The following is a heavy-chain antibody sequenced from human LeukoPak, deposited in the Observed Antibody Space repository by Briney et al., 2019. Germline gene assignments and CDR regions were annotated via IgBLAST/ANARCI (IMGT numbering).Heavy chain of an antibody. CDR1: GYTFTGYY. Sequence: GASVKVSCKASGYTFTGYYMHWVRQAPGQGLEWMGWINPNSGGPNYAQKFQGRVTMTRDTSISTAYMELSRLRSDDTAVYYCARDRSGDYDSSGYYLWYWGQGTLVTVSS. V-gene: IGHV1-2*02. J-gene: IGHJ4*02. CDR2: INPNSGGP. CDR3: ARDRSGDYDSSGYYLWY. D-gene: IGHD3-22*01.